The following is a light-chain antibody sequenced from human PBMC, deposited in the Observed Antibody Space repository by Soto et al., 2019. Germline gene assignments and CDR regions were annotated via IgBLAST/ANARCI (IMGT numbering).Light chain of an antibody. CDR2: AAS. CDR3: LQDHNYPHT. CDR1: QGIGND. V-gene: IGKV1-6*01. Sequence: AIQMTQSPSSLSVSVGDRVTITCRASQGIGNDVGWYQQKPGKAPKLLIYAASSLQSGVPSRFSGSRSGTDFTLPISNLQPEDFATYYCLQDHNYPHTFGGGTKVEIK. J-gene: IGKJ4*01.